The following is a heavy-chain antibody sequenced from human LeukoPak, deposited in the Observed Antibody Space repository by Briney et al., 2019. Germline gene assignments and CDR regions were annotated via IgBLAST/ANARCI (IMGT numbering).Heavy chain of an antibody. V-gene: IGHV1-46*01. J-gene: IGHJ5*02. Sequence: ASVTVSCKASGYTFTSYYMHWVRQAPGQGLEWMGIINPSGGSTSYAQKFQGRVTMTRDTSTSTVYMELSSLRSEDTAVYYCARSGYGDYEWFDPWGQGTLVTVSS. CDR3: ARSGYGDYEWFDP. CDR1: GYTFTSYY. CDR2: INPSGGST. D-gene: IGHD4-17*01.